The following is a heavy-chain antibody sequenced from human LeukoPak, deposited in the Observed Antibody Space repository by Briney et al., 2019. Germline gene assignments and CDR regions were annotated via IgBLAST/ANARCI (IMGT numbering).Heavy chain of an antibody. CDR1: GFTFDDYA. Sequence: PGRSLRLSCAASGFTFDDYAMNWVRQAPGKGLEWVSGISWNSGSIGYADSVKGRFTISRDNAKNSLYLHMSSLRAEDTALYYCAKDVGDPYGSGSYYYNHNYFDYWGQGALVTVSS. CDR3: AKDVGDPYGSGSYYYNHNYFDY. V-gene: IGHV3-9*01. CDR2: ISWNSGSI. D-gene: IGHD3-10*01. J-gene: IGHJ4*02.